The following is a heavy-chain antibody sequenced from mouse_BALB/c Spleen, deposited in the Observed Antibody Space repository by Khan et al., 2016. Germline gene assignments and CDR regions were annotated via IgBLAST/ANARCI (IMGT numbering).Heavy chain of an antibody. Sequence: EVQLQESGPGLVKPSQSLSLTCTVTGYSITSDYAWNWIRQFPGNKLEWMGYITYSGITSYNPSLKSRISITRDTSTNQFFLKLNSVTTEDTAADDCARGRSYFFDFWGQGTTLTVSS. V-gene: IGHV3-2*02. CDR3: ARGRSYFFDF. CDR2: ITYSGIT. J-gene: IGHJ2*01. CDR1: GYSITSDYA. D-gene: IGHD1-1*01.